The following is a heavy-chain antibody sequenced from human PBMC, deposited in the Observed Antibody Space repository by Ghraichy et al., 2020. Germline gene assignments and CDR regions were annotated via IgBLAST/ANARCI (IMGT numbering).Heavy chain of an antibody. D-gene: IGHD1-1*01. CDR1: GFIFSNYD. CDR2: ISGSGANI. CDR3: AKDASQRPWDY. Sequence: GGSLRLSCAASGFIFSNYDMRWVRQAPGKGPEWVSDISGSGANIHYADSVKGRFTISRDNSKNTLYLQMNSLRAEDTAIYYCAKDASQRPWDYWGQGTLGTVSS. J-gene: IGHJ4*02. V-gene: IGHV3-23*01.